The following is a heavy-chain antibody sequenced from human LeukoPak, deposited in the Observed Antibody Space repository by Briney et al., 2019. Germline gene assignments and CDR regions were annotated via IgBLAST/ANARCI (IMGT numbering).Heavy chain of an antibody. CDR2: ISGSGGST. J-gene: IGHJ5*02. CDR1: GFTFSSYA. CDR3: AKDGSGWLMNNWFDP. V-gene: IGHV3-23*01. D-gene: IGHD6-19*01. Sequence: GGSLRLSCAASGFTFSSYAMSWVRQAPGKGLEWVSAISGSGGSTYYADSVRGRFTISRDNSKNTLYLQMNSLRAEDTAVYYCAKDGSGWLMNNWFDPWGQGTLVTVSS.